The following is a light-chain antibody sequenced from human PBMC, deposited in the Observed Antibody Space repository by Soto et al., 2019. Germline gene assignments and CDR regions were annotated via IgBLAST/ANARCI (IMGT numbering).Light chain of an antibody. Sequence: QSALTQPRSMSGSPGESVTISCTGTSRDVGGYDYVSWYQQHPGKAPKIMIYEVSNRPSGVSNRFSGSKSGNTASLTISGLQAEDEADYYCSSYTTTNTYVFGTGTKVTVL. V-gene: IGLV2-14*01. CDR2: EVS. CDR1: SRDVGGYDY. CDR3: SSYTTTNTYV. J-gene: IGLJ1*01.